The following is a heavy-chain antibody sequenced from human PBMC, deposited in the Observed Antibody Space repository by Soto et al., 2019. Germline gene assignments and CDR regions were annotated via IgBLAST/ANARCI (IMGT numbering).Heavy chain of an antibody. D-gene: IGHD3-9*01. CDR3: ARVPRYYYILTGYERVDY. CDR1: GGSISSGGYY. V-gene: IGHV4-31*03. J-gene: IGHJ4*02. CDR2: IYYSGST. Sequence: QVQLQESGPGLVKPSQTLSLTCTVSGGSISSGGYYWIWIRQHPGKGLEWIGYIYYSGSTYYNPSLKSRVTSSVDTSKNEFSLKLCSVTAEDTSVYYCARVPRYYYILTGYERVDYWGQGTLVTVSS.